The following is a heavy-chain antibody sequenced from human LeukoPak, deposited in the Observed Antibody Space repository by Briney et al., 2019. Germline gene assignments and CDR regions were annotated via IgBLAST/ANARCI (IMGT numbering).Heavy chain of an antibody. Sequence: GGSLRLSCAASGFTFSSYSMNWVRQAPGKGLEWVSAISGSGGSTYYADSVKGRFTISRDNSKNTLYLQMNSLRAEDTAVYYCAKDARTYYYDSSGYYWDYWGQGTLVTVSS. CDR2: ISGSGGST. D-gene: IGHD3-22*01. CDR1: GFTFSSYS. J-gene: IGHJ4*02. CDR3: AKDARTYYYDSSGYYWDY. V-gene: IGHV3-23*01.